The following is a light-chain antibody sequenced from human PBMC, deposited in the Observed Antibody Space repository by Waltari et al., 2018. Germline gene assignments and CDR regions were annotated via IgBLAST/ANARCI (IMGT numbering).Light chain of an antibody. V-gene: IGKV3-20*01. CDR1: QSISGSY. Sequence: EILLTQSPSTLSLSAGERATLSCRASQSISGSYLAWYQQKPGQAPRLLIFGASIRGTGIPDKYSGSGSETDFTLTISRLDPEDSAVYYCQQYDTSPRTFGPGTKVEI. CDR3: QQYDTSPRT. CDR2: GAS. J-gene: IGKJ1*01.